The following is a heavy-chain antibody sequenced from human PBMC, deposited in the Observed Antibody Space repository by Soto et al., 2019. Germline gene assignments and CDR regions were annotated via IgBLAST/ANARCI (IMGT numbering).Heavy chain of an antibody. CDR2: VYYSGST. CDR1: GGSISSYY. CDR3: ARDIVVVVAATPRQYGMDV. V-gene: IGHV4-59*01. J-gene: IGHJ6*02. D-gene: IGHD2-15*01. Sequence: SETLSLTGTVSGGSISSYYWRWIPQPPGQGLEWIGYVYYSGSTDYNPSLKSRVTISVDTSKNQFSLKLSSVTAADTAVYYCARDIVVVVAATPRQYGMDVWGQGTTVTVSS.